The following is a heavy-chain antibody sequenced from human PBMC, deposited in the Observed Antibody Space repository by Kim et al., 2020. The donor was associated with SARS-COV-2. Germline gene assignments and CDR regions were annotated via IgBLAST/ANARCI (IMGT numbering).Heavy chain of an antibody. CDR2: IYSDGSA. Sequence: GGSLRLSCAASGLSVSSTYMSWVRQAPEKRLEWVSNIYSDGSAYYADSVKGRFTISRDNSKNTVYLQMNSLRDEDTAMYYCSRVDTGYSSGWRPFDHWGQGAPVPVS. CDR1: GLSVSSTY. V-gene: IGHV3-66*02. D-gene: IGHD6-25*01. CDR3: SRVDTGYSSGWRPFDH. J-gene: IGHJ4*02.